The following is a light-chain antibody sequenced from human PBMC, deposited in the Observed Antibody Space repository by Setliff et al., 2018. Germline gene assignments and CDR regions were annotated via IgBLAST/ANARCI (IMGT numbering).Light chain of an antibody. Sequence: QSALAQPASVSGSPGQSITISCTGTSSDVGGYNYVSWYQQHPGKAPKLMIYDVSKRPSGVSNRFSGSKSGNTASLTISGLQAEDEAAYYCSSYTSSSTYVFGTGTKGTV. CDR3: SSYTSSSTYV. CDR2: DVS. V-gene: IGLV2-14*01. CDR1: SSDVGGYNY. J-gene: IGLJ1*01.